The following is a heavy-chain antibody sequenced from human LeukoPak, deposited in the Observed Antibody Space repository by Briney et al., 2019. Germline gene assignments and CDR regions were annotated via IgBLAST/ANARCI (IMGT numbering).Heavy chain of an antibody. CDR2: IYPKSGGT. D-gene: IGHD1-7*01. V-gene: IGHV1-2*02. CDR1: GYTLNGYY. J-gene: IGHJ4*02. Sequence: ASVEVSCTASGYTLNGYYMHWVRQAPGQGLEWMGWIYPKSGGTNYAQTFQGRVTMTRDTSTSTAYMELSRLRSDDTAVYYCARGGINTWIYLGDYWGQGTLVTVSS. CDR3: ARGGINTWIYLGDY.